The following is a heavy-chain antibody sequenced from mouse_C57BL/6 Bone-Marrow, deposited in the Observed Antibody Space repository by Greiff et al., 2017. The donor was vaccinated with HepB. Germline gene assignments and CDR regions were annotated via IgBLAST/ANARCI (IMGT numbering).Heavy chain of an antibody. Sequence: EVNVVESGGDLVKPGGSLKLSCAASGFTFSSYGMSWVRQTPDKRLEWVATISSGGSYTYYPDSVKGRFTISRDNAKNTLYLQMSSLKSEDTAMYYCASPLRMFAYWGQGTLVTVSA. J-gene: IGHJ3*01. CDR1: GFTFSSYG. CDR2: ISSGGSYT. D-gene: IGHD1-1*01. CDR3: ASPLRMFAY. V-gene: IGHV5-6*01.